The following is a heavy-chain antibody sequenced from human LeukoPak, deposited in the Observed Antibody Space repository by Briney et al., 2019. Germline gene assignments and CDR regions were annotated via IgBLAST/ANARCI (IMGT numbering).Heavy chain of an antibody. CDR2: IRYDGSYK. J-gene: IGHJ4*02. Sequence: GGSLRLSCAASGFTFSSYVMHWVRQAPGKGLEWVAFIRYDGSYKYYSDSVKGRFTISRDNSKNTLYLQMNSLRPEDTAMYYCAKDPRANSYGWSWRYLDYWGQGTLVTVSS. D-gene: IGHD5-18*01. CDR3: AKDPRANSYGWSWRYLDY. V-gene: IGHV3-30*02. CDR1: GFTFSSYV.